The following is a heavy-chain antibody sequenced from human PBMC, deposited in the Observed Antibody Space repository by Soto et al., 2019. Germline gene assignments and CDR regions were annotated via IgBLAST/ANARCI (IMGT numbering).Heavy chain of an antibody. J-gene: IGHJ4*02. CDR3: ARGEVTSSGWTFDL. V-gene: IGHV1-46*03. Sequence: QGQLMQSGAEVKKPGASVRLSCRASGYTLTTNYMHWVRQAPGQRPEWVAMINPRSGGNTNYAQKFRGRVAETSDPSTSTVYMELSSLSSDDTAVYYCARGEVTSSGWTFDLWGQGTLVIVSS. D-gene: IGHD6-19*01. CDR1: GYTLTTNY. CDR2: INPRSGGNT.